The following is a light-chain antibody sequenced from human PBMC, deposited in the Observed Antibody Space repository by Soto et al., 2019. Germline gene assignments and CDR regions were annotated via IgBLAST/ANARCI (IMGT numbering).Light chain of an antibody. V-gene: IGKV1-39*01. J-gene: IGKJ2*01. CDR3: QQSHGIPYT. CDR1: QTISTY. Sequence: DIQMTQSPSSLSASVGDRVTITCRASQTISTYLNWYQQEPGKAPKLLIYAASSLQSGVPSRFSGSGSGTHFTLTLSSLQPEDFAAYYCQQSHGIPYTFGQGTKLEIK. CDR2: AAS.